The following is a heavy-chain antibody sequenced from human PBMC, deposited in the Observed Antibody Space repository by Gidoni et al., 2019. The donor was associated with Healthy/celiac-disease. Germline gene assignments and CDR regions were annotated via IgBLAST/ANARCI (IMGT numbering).Heavy chain of an antibody. D-gene: IGHD2-15*01. CDR1: GFTFDDYA. Sequence: EVQLVESGGGLVQPGRSLRLSCAASGFTFDDYAMHWVRQAPGKGLEWVSGISWNSGSIGYADSVKGRFTISRDNAKNSLYLQMNSLRAEDTALYYCAKGIFEREDLGYYFDYWGQGTLVTVSS. CDR3: AKGIFEREDLGYYFDY. J-gene: IGHJ4*02. V-gene: IGHV3-9*01. CDR2: ISWNSGSI.